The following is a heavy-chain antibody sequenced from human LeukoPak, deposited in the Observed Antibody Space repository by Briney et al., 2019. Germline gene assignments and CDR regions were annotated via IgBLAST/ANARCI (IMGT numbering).Heavy chain of an antibody. Sequence: ASVKVSCKASGYTFTGYYMHWVRQAPGQGLEWMGWINPNSGGTNYAQKFQGWVTMTRDTSISTAYMELSRLRSDDTAVYYCARVSPPIVVVITSLDAFDIWGQGTMVTVSS. CDR2: INPNSGGT. CDR3: ARVSPPIVVVITSLDAFDI. V-gene: IGHV1-2*04. CDR1: GYTFTGYY. D-gene: IGHD3-22*01. J-gene: IGHJ3*02.